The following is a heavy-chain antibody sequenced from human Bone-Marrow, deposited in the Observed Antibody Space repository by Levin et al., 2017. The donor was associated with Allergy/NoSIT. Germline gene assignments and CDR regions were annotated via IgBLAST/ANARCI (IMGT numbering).Heavy chain of an antibody. CDR3: ARAPRIPRPGYFDL. Sequence: SCAASEFIFSSYAMHWVRQTPGKGLEWVAVIWYDGSNKYYADSVKGRFTISRDNSKNTLYLQMNSLRAEDTAMYYCARAPRIPRPGYFDLWGRGTLVTVSS. V-gene: IGHV3-33*01. J-gene: IGHJ2*01. CDR1: EFIFSSYA. CDR2: IWYDGSNK. D-gene: IGHD2-15*01.